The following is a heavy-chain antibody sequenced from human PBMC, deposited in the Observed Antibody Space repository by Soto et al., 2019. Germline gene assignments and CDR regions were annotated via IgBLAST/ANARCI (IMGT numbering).Heavy chain of an antibody. CDR2: IYPGDSDT. CDR3: ARPAYYDSSGYYPSYYYYGMDV. V-gene: IGHV5-51*01. J-gene: IGHJ6*02. CDR1: GYSFTSYW. Sequence: GESLKISCKGSGYSFTSYWIGWVRQMPGKGLEWMGIIYPGDSDTRYSPSFQGQVTISADKSISTAYLQWSSLKASDTAMYYCARPAYYDSSGYYPSYYYYGMDVWGQGTTVTVSS. D-gene: IGHD3-22*01.